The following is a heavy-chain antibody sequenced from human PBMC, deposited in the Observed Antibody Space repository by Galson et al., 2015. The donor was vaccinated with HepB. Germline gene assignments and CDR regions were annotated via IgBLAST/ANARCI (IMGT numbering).Heavy chain of an antibody. CDR2: INSNDGRT. V-gene: IGHV3-23*01. J-gene: IGHJ4*02. CDR3: AKRPPFSTILATVADD. Sequence: SLRLSCAASGFTFSDYAFTWVRQAPGKGLEWISHINSNDGRTYYADSVKGRFTISRDNFKNTLFLQMHSLRVEDTAVYYCAKRPPFSTILATVADDWGRGTLVTVSS. CDR1: GFTFSDYA. D-gene: IGHD1-1*01.